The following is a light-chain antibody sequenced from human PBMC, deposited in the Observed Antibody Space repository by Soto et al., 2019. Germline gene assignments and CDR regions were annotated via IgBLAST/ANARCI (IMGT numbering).Light chain of an antibody. V-gene: IGKV3-20*01. Sequence: GARGTPPLKASQSVSSSCLTWYQQKPGQAPRLLIYGASTRATGIPDRFSGSGSGTDFPLTISILEPEDFEVYYWQQCGYLSWAFGLWT. CDR3: QQCGYLSWA. J-gene: IGKJ1*01. CDR2: GAS. CDR1: QSVSSSC.